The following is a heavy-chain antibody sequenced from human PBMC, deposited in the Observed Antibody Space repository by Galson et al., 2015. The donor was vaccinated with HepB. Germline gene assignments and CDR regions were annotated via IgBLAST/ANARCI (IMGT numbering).Heavy chain of an antibody. V-gene: IGHV1-69*13. CDR3: ARDRLEYSGYDYERAFDI. CDR2: IIPIFGTA. CDR1: GGTFSSYA. J-gene: IGHJ3*02. D-gene: IGHD5-12*01. Sequence: SVKVSCKASGGTFSSYAISWVRQAPGQGLEWMGGIIPIFGTANYAQKFQGRVTITADESTSTAYMELSSLRSEDTAVYYCARDRLEYSGYDYERAFDIWGQGTMVTVSS.